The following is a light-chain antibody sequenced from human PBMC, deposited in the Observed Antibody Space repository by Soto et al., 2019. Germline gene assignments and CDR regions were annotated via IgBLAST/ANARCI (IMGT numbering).Light chain of an antibody. CDR2: KVS. CDR3: MQGTHWPPYT. Sequence: DVVMTQSPLSLPVTLGQPDSISCRSSQSLVYSDGNAYLNWFHQRPGQSPRRLIYKVSYRDSGVPDRFSGSGSGTDFTLKISRVEAEDVGVYYCMQGTHWPPYTFGQGTKLEIK. CDR1: QSLVYSDGNAY. J-gene: IGKJ2*01. V-gene: IGKV2-30*01.